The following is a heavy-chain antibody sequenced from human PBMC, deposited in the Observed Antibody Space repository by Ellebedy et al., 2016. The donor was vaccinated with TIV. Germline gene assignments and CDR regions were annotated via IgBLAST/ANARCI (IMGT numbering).Heavy chain of an antibody. D-gene: IGHD3-9*01. Sequence: PGGSLRLSCEPPGFTFSSYWMIGVRQAPGKGLEWVANTKPDGGEKYYVDSVKGRFTVSRDNAKNSLSLQRNILRAEDTAVYYCAREGTGIFDWWGQGTLVTVSS. CDR1: GFTFSSYW. J-gene: IGHJ4*02. CDR2: TKPDGGEK. V-gene: IGHV3-7*03. CDR3: AREGTGIFDW.